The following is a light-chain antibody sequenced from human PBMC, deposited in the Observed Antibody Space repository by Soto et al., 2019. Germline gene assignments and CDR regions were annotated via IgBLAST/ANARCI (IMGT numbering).Light chain of an antibody. CDR1: QGISSY. J-gene: IGKJ3*01. CDR3: QQYYSYPFT. V-gene: IGKV1-8*01. Sequence: AIRMTQSPSSLSASTGDRVTITCRASQGISSYLAWYQQKPGKAPKLLIYAASTLQSGVPSRFSGSGSGTDFTLTISCLQSEDFATYYSQQYYSYPFTFCPGTKVDIK. CDR2: AAS.